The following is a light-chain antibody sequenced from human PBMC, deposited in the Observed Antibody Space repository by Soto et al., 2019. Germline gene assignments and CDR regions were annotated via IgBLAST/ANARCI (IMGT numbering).Light chain of an antibody. V-gene: IGLV2-14*01. Sequence: QSVLTQPPSASGSPGQSVTFSCTGTSSDIGDYNYVSWYQQHPGKAPKVMIYEVSNRPSGVSNRFSGSKSGNTASLTISGLQAEDEADYFCSSYSSSSTLFVFGTGTKVTVL. CDR1: SSDIGDYNY. CDR2: EVS. J-gene: IGLJ1*01. CDR3: SSYSSSSTLFV.